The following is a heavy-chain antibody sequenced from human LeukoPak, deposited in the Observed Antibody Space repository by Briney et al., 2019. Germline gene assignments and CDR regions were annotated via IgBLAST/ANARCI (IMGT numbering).Heavy chain of an antibody. V-gene: IGHV3-23*01. CDR1: GFTVSSYA. CDR3: ARDWGLGAAAADY. J-gene: IGHJ4*02. CDR2: ISGSGGST. D-gene: IGHD6-13*01. Sequence: GRSLRLSCAASGFTVSSYAMSWVRQAPGKGLEWVSAISGSGGSTYYADSVKGRFTISRDNAKNSLYLQMNSLRAEDTAVYYCARDWGLGAAAADYWGQGTLVTVSS.